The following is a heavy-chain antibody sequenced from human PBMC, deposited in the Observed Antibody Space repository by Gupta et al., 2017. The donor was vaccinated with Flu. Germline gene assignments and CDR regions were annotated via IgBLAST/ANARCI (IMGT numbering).Heavy chain of an antibody. CDR2: ISYDGSNK. D-gene: IGHD5-12*01. CDR1: GFTFSSYG. CDR3: AKDGGYSGYVKYYGMDV. J-gene: IGHJ6*02. V-gene: IGHV3-30*18. Sequence: QVQLVESGGGVVQPGRSLRLSCAASGFTFSSYGMHWVRQAPGKGLEWVAVISYDGSNKYYADSVKGRFTISRDNSKNTLYLQMNSLRAEDTAVYYCAKDGGYSGYVKYYGMDVWGQGTTVTVSS.